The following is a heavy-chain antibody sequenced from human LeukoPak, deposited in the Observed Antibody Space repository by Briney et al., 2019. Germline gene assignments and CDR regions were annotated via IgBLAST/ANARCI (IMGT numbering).Heavy chain of an antibody. Sequence: KFGESLKISCRGSGYSFTSYWIGWVRQMPGKGLEWMGIIYPGDSDTRYSPSFQGQVTISADKSISTAYLQWSSLKASDTAMYYCARLDSSNYRYYFDFWGQGTLVTVSS. D-gene: IGHD6-13*01. V-gene: IGHV5-51*01. CDR2: IYPGDSDT. CDR1: GYSFTSYW. CDR3: ARLDSSNYRYYFDF. J-gene: IGHJ4*02.